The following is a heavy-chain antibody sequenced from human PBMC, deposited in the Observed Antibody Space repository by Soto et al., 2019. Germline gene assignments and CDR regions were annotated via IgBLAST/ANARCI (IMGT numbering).Heavy chain of an antibody. V-gene: IGHV1-69*13. CDR1: GGTFSSYA. CDR2: IIPIFGTA. J-gene: IGHJ6*02. Sequence: SVKVSCKASGGTFSSYAISCVRQAPGQVLEWMGGIIPIFGTANYAQKFQGRVTITADESTSTAYMELSSLRSEDTAVYYCARCMTTVTTPYYYGMDVWGQGTTVTVSS. D-gene: IGHD4-4*01. CDR3: ARCMTTVTTPYYYGMDV.